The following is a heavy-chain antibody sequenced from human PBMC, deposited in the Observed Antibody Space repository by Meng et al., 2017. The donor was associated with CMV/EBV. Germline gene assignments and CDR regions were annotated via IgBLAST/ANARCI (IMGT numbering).Heavy chain of an antibody. Sequence: SETLSLTCTVSGGSISSYYWSWIRQPPGKGLEWIGYIYYSGSTNYNPSLKSRVTISVDTSKNQFSLKLSSVTAADTAVYYCVREGYDFWSGSPPRGWFDPWGQGTLVTVSS. CDR3: VREGYDFWSGSPPRGWFDP. D-gene: IGHD3-3*01. CDR2: IYYSGST. CDR1: GGSISSYY. J-gene: IGHJ5*02. V-gene: IGHV4-59*01.